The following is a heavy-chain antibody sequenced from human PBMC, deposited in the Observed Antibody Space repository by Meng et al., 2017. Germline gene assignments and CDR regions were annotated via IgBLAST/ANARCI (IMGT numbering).Heavy chain of an antibody. Sequence: GESLKISCAASAFNFSSYAMHWVRQAPGKGLEWGAVMSYDGGNKYYADSVKGRITISRDNSKNTLYLQINSLRAEDTAVYYCAREFSASSGWLESYYFDYWGQGTMVTVSS. CDR2: MSYDGGNK. V-gene: IGHV3-30*04. D-gene: IGHD6-19*01. CDR3: AREFSASSGWLESYYFDY. J-gene: IGHJ4*02. CDR1: AFNFSSYA.